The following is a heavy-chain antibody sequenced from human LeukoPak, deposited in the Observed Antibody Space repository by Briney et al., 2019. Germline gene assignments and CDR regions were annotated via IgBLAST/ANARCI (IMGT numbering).Heavy chain of an antibody. CDR2: IYHTGST. CDR3: ARQISGYSSSWYPNWFDP. Sequence: SETLSLTCTVSGDSISSYYWSWIRQPTGKGLEWIGCIYHTGSTNYNPSLKSRVTISVDTSKNQFSLKLSSVTAADTAVYYCARQISGYSSSWYPNWFDPWGQGTLVTVSS. J-gene: IGHJ5*02. D-gene: IGHD6-13*01. V-gene: IGHV4-59*08. CDR1: GDSISSYY.